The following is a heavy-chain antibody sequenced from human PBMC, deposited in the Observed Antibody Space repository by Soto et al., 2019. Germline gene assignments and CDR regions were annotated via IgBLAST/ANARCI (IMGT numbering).Heavy chain of an antibody. V-gene: IGHV1-69*13. J-gene: IGHJ6*02. D-gene: IGHD5-12*01. CDR3: ATGITDIVATISASGYYYYGMDV. Sequence: SVKVSFKASRGTFSSYAISWVRQAPGQGLEWMGGIIPIFGTANYAQKFQGRVTITADESTSTAYMELSSLRSEDTAVYYCATGITDIVATISASGYYYYGMDVWGQGTTVTVSS. CDR2: IIPIFGTA. CDR1: RGTFSSYA.